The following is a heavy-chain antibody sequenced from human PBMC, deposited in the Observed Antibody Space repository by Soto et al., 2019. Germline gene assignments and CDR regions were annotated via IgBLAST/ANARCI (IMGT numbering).Heavy chain of an antibody. Sequence: EVQLVESGGGLVQPGGSLRLSCVVSGITFSTYRMHWARQAPGKGLVWVSHIKSDGNVTHYTVSVRGRFIISRDNAKNTLFLQMNSLRAEDTAVYYCARENYALWSGYYLDYWGQGTLVTVSS. CDR1: GITFSTYR. J-gene: IGHJ4*02. D-gene: IGHD3-3*01. CDR2: IKSDGNVT. CDR3: ARENYALWSGYYLDY. V-gene: IGHV3-74*01.